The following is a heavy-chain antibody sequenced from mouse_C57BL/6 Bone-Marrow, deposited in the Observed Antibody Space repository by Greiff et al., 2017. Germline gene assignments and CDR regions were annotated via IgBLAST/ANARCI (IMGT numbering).Heavy chain of an antibody. D-gene: IGHD2-4*01. Sequence: VQLQQSGPELVKPGASVKISCKASGYSFTDYNMNWVKQSNGKSLEWIGVINPNYGTPSYNQKFKGKSTLTVDQSANTAYMQLDCLTSEDSAIYYCATYDYGTGWFAYWGQGTLVTVSA. CDR3: ATYDYGTGWFAY. J-gene: IGHJ3*01. V-gene: IGHV1-39*01. CDR1: GYSFTDYN. CDR2: INPNYGTP.